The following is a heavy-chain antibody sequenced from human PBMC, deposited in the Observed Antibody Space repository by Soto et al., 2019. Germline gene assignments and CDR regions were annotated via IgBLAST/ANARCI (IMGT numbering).Heavy chain of an antibody. J-gene: IGHJ4*02. CDR2: ISAYNGTT. V-gene: IGHV1-18*01. CDR3: ARDLPTDYGDRGFAY. CDR1: GYTCTSYG. D-gene: IGHD4-17*01. Sequence: QVQLVQSGAEVKKPGASVKVSCKASGYTCTSYGISWVRQAPGQGLEWLGWISAYNGTTNYAQKLQGRVTMTTDASTSTAYMELRSLRSDDTAVYYCARDLPTDYGDRGFAYWCQGTLVTVSS.